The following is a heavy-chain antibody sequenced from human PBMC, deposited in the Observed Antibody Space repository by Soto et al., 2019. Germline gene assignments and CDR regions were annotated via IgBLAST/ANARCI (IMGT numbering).Heavy chain of an antibody. Sequence: SETLSLTCTVSGGSISSGGYYWSWIRRHPGKGLEWIGYISNSGSTYYNPSLRSRVTISVDASKNQFSLKLSSVSAADTAVYLCARGYYHHSRGRFYYYGIDVWGQGTTVTVSS. CDR1: GGSISSGGYY. D-gene: IGHD3-22*01. CDR3: ARGYYHHSRGRFYYYGIDV. J-gene: IGHJ6*02. V-gene: IGHV4-31*03. CDR2: ISNSGST.